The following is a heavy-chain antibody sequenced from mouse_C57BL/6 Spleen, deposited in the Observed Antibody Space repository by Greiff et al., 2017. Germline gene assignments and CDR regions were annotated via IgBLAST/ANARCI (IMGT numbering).Heavy chain of an antibody. CDR2: IYPRSGNT. V-gene: IGHV1-81*01. Sequence: QVQLQQSGAELARPGASVKLSCKASGYTFTSYGISWVKQRTGQGLEWIGEIYPRSGNTYYNEKFKGKATLTADKSSSTAYMELRSLTSEDSAFYFCARLGQVYGNYAWFAYWGQGTLVTVSA. D-gene: IGHD2-1*01. J-gene: IGHJ3*01. CDR3: ARLGQVYGNYAWFAY. CDR1: GYTFTSYG.